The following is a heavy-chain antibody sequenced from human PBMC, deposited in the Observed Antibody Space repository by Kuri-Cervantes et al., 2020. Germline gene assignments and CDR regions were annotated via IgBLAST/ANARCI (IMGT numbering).Heavy chain of an antibody. CDR3: ARGSPTLSFDY. J-gene: IGHJ4*02. V-gene: IGHV3-30*03. CDR2: ISHDENNK. D-gene: IGHD3-16*01. Sequence: GGSLRLSCAVSGFTFSSHGMHWVRQAPGKGLEWVAVISHDENNKYYSDSVKGRFSISRDNSKNTLYLQMNSLRAEDTAVYYCARGSPTLSFDYWGQGTLVTVSS. CDR1: GFTFSSHG.